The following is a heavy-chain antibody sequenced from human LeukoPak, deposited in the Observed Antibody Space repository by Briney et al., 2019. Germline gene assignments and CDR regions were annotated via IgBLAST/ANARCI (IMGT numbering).Heavy chain of an antibody. V-gene: IGHV3-33*01. CDR2: IWYDGSNK. CDR1: GFTFSSYG. D-gene: IGHD6-13*01. J-gene: IGHJ6*02. CDR3: ARDTRIAAAGSLPYYYYYGMDV. Sequence: GGSLRLSCAASGFTFSSYGMHWVRQAPGKGLEWVAVIWYDGSNKYYADSVKGRFTISRDNSKDTLYLQMNSLRPEDTAVYYCARDTRIAAAGSLPYYYYYGMDVWGQGTTVTVSS.